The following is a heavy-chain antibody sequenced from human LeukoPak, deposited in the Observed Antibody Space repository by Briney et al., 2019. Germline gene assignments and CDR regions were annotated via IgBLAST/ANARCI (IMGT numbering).Heavy chain of an antibody. CDR1: GGSFSGYY. V-gene: IGHV4-34*01. J-gene: IGHJ4*02. D-gene: IGHD2-2*01. CDR2: INHSGST. Sequence: PSETLSLTCAVYGGSFSGYYWSWIRQPPGKGLEWIGEINHSGSTNYNPSLKSRVTISVDTSKNQFSLKLSSVTAADTAVYYCASGLGYCSSTSCSPVDYWGQGTLVTVSS. CDR3: ASGLGYCSSTSCSPVDY.